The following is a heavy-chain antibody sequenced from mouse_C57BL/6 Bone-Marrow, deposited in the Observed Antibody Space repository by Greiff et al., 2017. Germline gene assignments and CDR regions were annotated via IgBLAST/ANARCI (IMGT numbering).Heavy chain of an antibody. D-gene: IGHD2-3*01. V-gene: IGHV1-81*01. J-gene: IGHJ3*01. CDR3: ARRGWLLPFAY. CDR2: IYPRSGNT. Sequence: QVQLQQSGAELARPGASVKLSCKASGYTFTSSGISWVKQRTGQGLEWIGEIYPRSGNTYYNEKFKGKATLTADKSSSTAYMALRSLTSEDSAVYFCARRGWLLPFAYWGQGTLVTVSA. CDR1: GYTFTSSG.